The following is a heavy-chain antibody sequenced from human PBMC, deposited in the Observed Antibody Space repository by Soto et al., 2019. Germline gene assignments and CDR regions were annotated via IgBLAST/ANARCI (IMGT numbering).Heavy chain of an antibody. CDR3: ARPVEVGTTRPFDY. J-gene: IGHJ4*02. D-gene: IGHD1-26*01. CDR1: GYSFTSYW. CDR2: IYPGDSDT. V-gene: IGHV5-51*01. Sequence: GESLKISCQGSGYSFTSYWIGWVRQMPGKGLEWMGIIYPGDSDTKYSPSFQGQVTISADKSISTAYLQWSSLKASDTAIYYCARPVEVGTTRPFDYWGQGTLVTVSS.